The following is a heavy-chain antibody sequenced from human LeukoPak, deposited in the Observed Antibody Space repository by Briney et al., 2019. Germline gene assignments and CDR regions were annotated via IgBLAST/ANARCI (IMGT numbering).Heavy chain of an antibody. D-gene: IGHD6-19*01. Sequence: GGSLRLSCAASGFTFDDYAMHWVRQAPGKGLEWVSGISWNSGSIGYADSVKGRFTISRDNAKNSLYLQMNSLRAEDTALYYCAKEQWLGKMNYFDYWGQGTLVTVSS. J-gene: IGHJ4*02. V-gene: IGHV3-9*01. CDR3: AKEQWLGKMNYFDY. CDR2: ISWNSGSI. CDR1: GFTFDDYA.